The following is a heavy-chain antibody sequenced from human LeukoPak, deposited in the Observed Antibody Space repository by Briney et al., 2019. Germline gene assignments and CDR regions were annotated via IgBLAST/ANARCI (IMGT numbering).Heavy chain of an antibody. CDR2: ISSDGSNK. D-gene: IGHD6-19*01. V-gene: IGHV3-30*18. J-gene: IGHJ4*02. CDR1: GFTFSSSG. Sequence: GGSLRLSCAASGFTFSSSGMHWVRQAPGKGLEWVAVISSDGSNKYYADSVKGRFTISRDDSRNRLYLEMNSLRAEDTAVYFCAKDFISGSAHWGQGTLVTVS. CDR3: AKDFISGSAH.